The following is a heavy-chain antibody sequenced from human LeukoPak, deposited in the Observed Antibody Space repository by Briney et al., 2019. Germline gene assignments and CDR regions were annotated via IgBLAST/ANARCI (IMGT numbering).Heavy chain of an antibody. CDR2: MNPNSGNT. V-gene: IGHV1-8*01. D-gene: IGHD3-22*01. Sequence: ASVKVSCKASGYTFTSYDINWVRQATGQGLEWMGWMNPNSGNTGYAQKFQGRVTMTRNTSISTAYMELSSLRSEDTAVYYCARLSDYYDSSGYYPDYWGRGTLVTVSS. CDR3: ARLSDYYDSSGYYPDY. J-gene: IGHJ4*02. CDR1: GYTFTSYD.